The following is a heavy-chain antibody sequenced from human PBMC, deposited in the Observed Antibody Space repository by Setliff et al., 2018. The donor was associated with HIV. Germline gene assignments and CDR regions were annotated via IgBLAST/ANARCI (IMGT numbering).Heavy chain of an antibody. CDR2: ITGSDYR. Sequence: GGSLRLSCAASGFTFRSYSMNWVRQAPGKGLEWVSSITGSDYRYHADSVEGRFTISRDNAKNSLYLQMNSLKTEDTAVYYCVRSDSSGAYWYSGFYWGQGTLVTVSS. V-gene: IGHV3-21*04. D-gene: IGHD2-15*01. J-gene: IGHJ4*02. CDR3: VRSDSSGAYWYSGFY. CDR1: GFTFRSYS.